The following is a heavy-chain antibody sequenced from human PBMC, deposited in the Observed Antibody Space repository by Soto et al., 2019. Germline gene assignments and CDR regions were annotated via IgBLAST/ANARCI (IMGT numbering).Heavy chain of an antibody. J-gene: IGHJ4*02. CDR3: ARQIYDSDTGPNFQYYFDS. D-gene: IGHD3-22*01. CDR1: GYSFAGYW. Sequence: ESLKISCKGSGYSFAGYWITWVRQKPGKGLEWMGRIDPSDSQTYYSPSFRGHVTISVTKSITTVFLQWSSLRASDTAMYYCARQIYDSDTGPNFQYYFDSWGQGTPVTVSS. V-gene: IGHV5-10-1*01. CDR2: IDPSDSQT.